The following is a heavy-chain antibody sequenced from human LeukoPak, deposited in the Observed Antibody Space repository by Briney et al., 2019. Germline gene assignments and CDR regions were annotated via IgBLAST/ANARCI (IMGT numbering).Heavy chain of an antibody. CDR3: ARGYSSSWYSRWFDP. J-gene: IGHJ5*02. D-gene: IGHD6-13*01. V-gene: IGHV4-38-2*01. CDR2: IYHSGST. CDR1: GYSISSGYY. Sequence: SETLSLTCAVSGYSISSGYYWGWTRQPPGKGLEWIGRIYHSGSTYYNPSLKSRVTISVDTSKNQFSLKLSSVTAADTAVYYCARGYSSSWYSRWFDPWGQGTLVTVSS.